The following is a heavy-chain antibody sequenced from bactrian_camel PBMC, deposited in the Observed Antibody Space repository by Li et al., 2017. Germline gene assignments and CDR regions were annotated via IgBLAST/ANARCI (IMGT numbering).Heavy chain of an antibody. CDR3: AGDQYTLWGDQPSDVHKYAY. D-gene: IGHD1*01. V-gene: IGHV3S54*01. CDR2: IYTRIGST. Sequence: HVQLVESGGGSVQAGGSLTLSCAASGDKYSTVCMGWLRQAPASEREGVAGIYTRIGSTYYADSVKGRFTISQDNADNSLYLQMNNLKPEDTAMYYCAGDQYTLWGDQPSDVHKYAYCGQGTQVTVS. J-gene: IGHJ4*01. CDR1: GDKYSTVC.